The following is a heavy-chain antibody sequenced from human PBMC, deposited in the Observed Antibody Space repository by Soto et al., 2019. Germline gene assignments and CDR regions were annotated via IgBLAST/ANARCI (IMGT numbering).Heavy chain of an antibody. Sequence: QVQLVESGGGVVQPGRSLRLSCAASGFTFSSYGMHWVRQAPGKGLEWAAVISYDGSKKYYADSVKGRFTISRDNSKNTLYLQMNSLRAEDTAVYYCAKVSGGPRNYGMDVWGQGTTVIVSS. D-gene: IGHD2-15*01. J-gene: IGHJ6*02. V-gene: IGHV3-30*18. CDR1: GFTFSSYG. CDR2: ISYDGSKK. CDR3: AKVSGGPRNYGMDV.